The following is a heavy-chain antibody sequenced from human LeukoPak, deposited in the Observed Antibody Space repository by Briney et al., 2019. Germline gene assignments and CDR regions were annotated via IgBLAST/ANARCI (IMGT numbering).Heavy chain of an antibody. V-gene: IGHV1-69*05. Sequence: ASVKVSCKAPGGTFSSYVISWVRQAPGQGLEWVGGIIPIFGTPNYAQKFQGRVTITTDESTTTAYMELSSLTSEDTALYYCARESQLYYFDYWGQGTLVTVSS. CDR2: IIPIFGTP. CDR3: ARESQLYYFDY. CDR1: GGTFSSYV. J-gene: IGHJ4*02.